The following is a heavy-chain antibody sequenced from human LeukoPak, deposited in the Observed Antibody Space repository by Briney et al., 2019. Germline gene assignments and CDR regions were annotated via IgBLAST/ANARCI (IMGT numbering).Heavy chain of an antibody. V-gene: IGHV3-23*01. CDR1: GFTFSSYA. Sequence: PGGSLRLSCAASGFTFSSYAMSWVRQAPGKGLEWVSAISGSGGSTYYADSVKGRFTISRDNSKNTLYLQMNSLRAEDTAVYYCAKDHQMGPYNKWLLDYWGQGTLVTVSS. CDR2: ISGSGGST. D-gene: IGHD5-12*01. CDR3: AKDHQMGPYNKWLLDY. J-gene: IGHJ4*02.